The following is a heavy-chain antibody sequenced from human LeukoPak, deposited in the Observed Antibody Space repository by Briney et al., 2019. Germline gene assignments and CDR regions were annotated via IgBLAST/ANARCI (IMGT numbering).Heavy chain of an antibody. CDR2: MNPNSGNT. J-gene: IGHJ4*02. Sequence: GASVKVSCKASGYTFTSYDINWVRQATGQGLEWMGWMNPNSGNTGYAQKFQGRVTITRNTSISTAYMELSSLRSEDTAVYYCARGDIAAAPSFDYWGQGTLVTVSS. D-gene: IGHD6-13*01. CDR1: GYTFTSYD. V-gene: IGHV1-8*03. CDR3: ARGDIAAAPSFDY.